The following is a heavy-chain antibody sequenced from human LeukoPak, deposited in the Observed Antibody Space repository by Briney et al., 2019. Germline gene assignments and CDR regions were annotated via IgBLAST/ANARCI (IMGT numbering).Heavy chain of an antibody. CDR3: ARETGYSSSSSGY. D-gene: IGHD6-6*01. CDR1: GGTFSSYA. Sequence: ASVKASCKASGGTFSSYAISWVQQAPGQGLEWMGGIIPIFGTANYAQKFQGRVTITADKSTSTAYMELSSLRSDDTAVYYCARETGYSSSSSGYWGQGTLVTVSS. CDR2: IIPIFGTA. V-gene: IGHV1-69*06. J-gene: IGHJ4*02.